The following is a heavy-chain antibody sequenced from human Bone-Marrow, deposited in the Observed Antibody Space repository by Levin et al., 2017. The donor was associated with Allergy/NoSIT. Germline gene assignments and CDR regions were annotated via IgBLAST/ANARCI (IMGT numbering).Heavy chain of an antibody. CDR1: GYTFSRHG. CDR2: ISADKGNT. Sequence: GASVKVSCKASGYTFSRHGITWMRQAPGQGLEWMGWISADKGNTNYAQKFQGRVTMTTDTSTDTVYMELRSLRTDDTAVYYCASSVGTDYFHPWGQGTLVTVSS. J-gene: IGHJ1*01. D-gene: IGHD3-10*01. CDR3: ASSVGTDYFHP. V-gene: IGHV1-18*01.